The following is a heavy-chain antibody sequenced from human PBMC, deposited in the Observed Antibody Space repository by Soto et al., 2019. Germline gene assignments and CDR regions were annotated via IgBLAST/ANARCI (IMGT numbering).Heavy chain of an antibody. CDR1: GYSFTDYH. Sequence: ASVKVSCKASGYSFTDYHIHSVRQAPGQGLEWLGRINPKSGGTSTAQKFQGWVTMTTDTSISTASMELTRLTSDDTAIYYCARGDSTDCSNGVCSFFYNRDMDVWGQGTTVTVSS. CDR3: ARGDSTDCSNGVCSFFYNRDMDV. D-gene: IGHD2-8*01. CDR2: INPKSGGT. J-gene: IGHJ6*02. V-gene: IGHV1-2*04.